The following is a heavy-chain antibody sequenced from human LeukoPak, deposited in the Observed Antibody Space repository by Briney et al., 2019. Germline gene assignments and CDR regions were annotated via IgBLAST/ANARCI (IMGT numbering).Heavy chain of an antibody. V-gene: IGHV1-18*01. J-gene: IGHJ5*02. CDR3: ARDPADIVVVPAAIKSRFDP. D-gene: IGHD2-2*01. Sequence: GASVKVSCKASGGTFSSYAISWVRQAPGQGLEWMGWISAYNGNTDYAQKLQGRVTMTTDTSTSTAYMELRSLRSDDTAVYYCARDPADIVVVPAAIKSRFDPWGQGTLVTVSS. CDR2: ISAYNGNT. CDR1: GGTFSSYA.